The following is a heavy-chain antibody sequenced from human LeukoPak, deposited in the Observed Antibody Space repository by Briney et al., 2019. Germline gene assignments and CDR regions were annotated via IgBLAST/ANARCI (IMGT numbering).Heavy chain of an antibody. J-gene: IGHJ4*02. V-gene: IGHV4-34*01. D-gene: IGHD3-10*01. CDR1: GGSFSGYY. CDR2: INHSGST. CDR3: ARGKSMVRGGWKKYFDY. Sequence: PSETLSLTCAVYGGSFSGYYWSWIRQPPGKGLEWIGEINHSGSTNYNPSLKSRVTISVDTSKNQFSLKLSSVTAADTAVYYCARGKSMVRGGWKKYFDYWGQGTLVTVSS.